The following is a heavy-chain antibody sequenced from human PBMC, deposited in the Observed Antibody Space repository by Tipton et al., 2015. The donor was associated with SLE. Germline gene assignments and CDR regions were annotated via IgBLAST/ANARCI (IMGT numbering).Heavy chain of an antibody. V-gene: IGHV3-48*03. CDR3: ARDRSVGAFDI. CDR1: GFTFSSYE. D-gene: IGHD1-26*01. CDR2: ISSSGSTI. Sequence: SLRLSCAASGFTFSSYEMNWVRQAPGKGLEWVSYISSSGSTIYYADSVKGRFTISRDNAKNSLYLQMNSLRAEDTAVYYRARDRSVGAFDIWGQGTMVTVSS. J-gene: IGHJ3*02.